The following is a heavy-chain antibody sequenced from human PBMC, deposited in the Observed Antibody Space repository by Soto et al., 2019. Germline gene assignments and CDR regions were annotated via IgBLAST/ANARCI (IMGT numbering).Heavy chain of an antibody. CDR1: GGSFSGYY. CDR3: ARLWRGGYNWVIDY. Sequence: SETLSLTCAVYGGSFSGYYWTWIRQPPGTGLEWIGEINHSGSTNYNPSLKSRVAISVDTSKNQFSLKLTSVTAADTAFYYCARLWRGGYNWVIDYWGQGTLVTVS. CDR2: INHSGST. J-gene: IGHJ4*02. D-gene: IGHD5-12*01. V-gene: IGHV4-34*01.